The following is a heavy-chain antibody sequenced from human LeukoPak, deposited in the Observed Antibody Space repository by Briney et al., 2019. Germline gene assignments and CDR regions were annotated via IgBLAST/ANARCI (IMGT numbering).Heavy chain of an antibody. CDR1: GFIFGSYG. Sequence: GGSLRLSCAASGFIFGSYGMSWVRQAPGKGLEWVSAIGSGGFSTHYADSVRGRFTISRDNSKNTLYLQMNSLTAEDTALYYCARDYSPGTFDFWGQGTVVTVSS. J-gene: IGHJ3*01. D-gene: IGHD2-21*01. CDR3: ARDYSPGTFDF. CDR2: IGSGGFST. V-gene: IGHV3-23*01.